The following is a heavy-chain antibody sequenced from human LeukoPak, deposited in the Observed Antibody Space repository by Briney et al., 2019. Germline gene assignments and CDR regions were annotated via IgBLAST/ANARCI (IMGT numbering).Heavy chain of an antibody. CDR3: ARAVHCSGGSCYFDY. V-gene: IGHV4-4*07. CDR2: IYTSGST. D-gene: IGHD2-15*01. J-gene: IGHJ4*02. Sequence: SETLSLTCTVSGGSISSYSWSWIRQPAGKGLEWIGRIYTSGSTKYNPSLTSRVTMSVDTSKNQFSLKLRSVTTADTAVYYCARAVHCSGGSCYFDYWGQGTLVTVSS. CDR1: GGSISSYS.